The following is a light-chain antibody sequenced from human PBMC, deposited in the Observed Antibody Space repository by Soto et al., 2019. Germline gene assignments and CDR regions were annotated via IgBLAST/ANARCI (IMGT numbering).Light chain of an antibody. CDR3: QQYASSPYT. CDR2: GAS. CDR1: QSISSSY. Sequence: EIVLTQSPATLSLSPGERSALSCRASQSISSSYLAWYQQKPGQAPRLLIYGASRRTTGIPDRFSGRESGTDFTLTITTQEPEDSAVYFCQQYASSPYTFGQGTKVDIK. V-gene: IGKV3-20*01. J-gene: IGKJ2*01.